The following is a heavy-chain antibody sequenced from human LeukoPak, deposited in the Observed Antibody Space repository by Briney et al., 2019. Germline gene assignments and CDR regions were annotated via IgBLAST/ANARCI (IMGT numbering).Heavy chain of an antibody. V-gene: IGHV3-23*01. D-gene: IGHD3-10*01. CDR1: GFTFSSYG. Sequence: GGSLRLSCAASGFTFSSYGMSWVRQAPGKGLEWVSAIGGRDGSTYYADSVKGRFTISRDNSKNTLHVQMNSLRAEDTAVYYCAKGHYYGSGSSDYWGQGTLVTVSS. CDR2: IGGRDGST. J-gene: IGHJ4*02. CDR3: AKGHYYGSGSSDY.